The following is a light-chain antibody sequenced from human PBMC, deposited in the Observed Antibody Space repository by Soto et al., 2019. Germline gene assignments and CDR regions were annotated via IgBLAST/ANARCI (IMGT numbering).Light chain of an antibody. CDR2: DVS. V-gene: IGLV2-14*01. Sequence: QSVLTQPASVSGSPGQSITISCTGTSSDVGGYNYVSWYQQHPGKSPKLMIYDVSNRPSGVSNRFSGSKSGNTASLTISGLQAEDEADYYCISYTISRNPHVVFGGVTKQTVL. CDR3: ISYTISRNPHVV. J-gene: IGLJ2*01. CDR1: SSDVGGYNY.